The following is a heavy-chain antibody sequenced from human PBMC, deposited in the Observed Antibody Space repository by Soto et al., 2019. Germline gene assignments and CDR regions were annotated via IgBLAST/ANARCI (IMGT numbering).Heavy chain of an antibody. CDR3: ASSRGSSPRYYYYYMDV. Sequence: SVKVSCKASGGTFSSYTISWVRQAPGQRLEWMGRIIPILGIANYAQKFQGRVTITADKSTSTAYMELSSLRSEDTAVYYCASSRGSSPRYYYYYMDVWGKGTTVTVSS. D-gene: IGHD6-13*01. V-gene: IGHV1-69*02. CDR2: IIPILGIA. J-gene: IGHJ6*03. CDR1: GGTFSSYT.